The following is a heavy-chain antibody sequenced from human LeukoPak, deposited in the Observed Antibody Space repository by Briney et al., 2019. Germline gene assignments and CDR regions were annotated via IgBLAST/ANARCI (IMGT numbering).Heavy chain of an antibody. V-gene: IGHV3-74*01. CDR3: VRGSGGKPLDY. Sequence: PGGSLRLSCVVSGFTFNSYSMQWVRQAPGKGLVWVSRVNSDGSNIIYADSVKGRFTVSRDNAKNTLYLEMFSLRAEDTALYYCVRGSGGKPLDYWGRGTLVTVSS. CDR1: GFTFNSYS. CDR2: VNSDGSNI. J-gene: IGHJ4*02. D-gene: IGHD2-15*01.